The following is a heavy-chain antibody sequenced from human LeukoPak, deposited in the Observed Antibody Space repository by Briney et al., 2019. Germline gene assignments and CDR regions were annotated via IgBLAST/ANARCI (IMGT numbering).Heavy chain of an antibody. Sequence: SETLSLSCTASGGSVSSGSYYWSWIRQPPGKGLEWIGYIYYSGSTNYNPSLKSRVTISVDTSKNQLSLKLSAVTAADTAVYYCARTGGYSYGFLDYWGQRTLVTVSS. CDR2: IYYSGST. D-gene: IGHD5-18*01. J-gene: IGHJ4*02. CDR1: GGSVSSGSYY. V-gene: IGHV4-61*01. CDR3: ARTGGYSYGFLDY.